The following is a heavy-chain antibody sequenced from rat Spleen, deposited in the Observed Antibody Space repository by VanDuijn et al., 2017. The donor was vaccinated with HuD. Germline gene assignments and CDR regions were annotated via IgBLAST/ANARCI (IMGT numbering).Heavy chain of an antibody. J-gene: IGHJ2*01. V-gene: IGHV3-3*01. CDR2: INSAGST. D-gene: IGHD1-2*01. Sequence: EVQLQESGPGLVKPSQSLSLMCSVTGYSITSSYRWNWIRKFPGNKLEWMGYINSAGSTDYNPSLKSRISITRDTSKNQFFLQVNSVTTEDTAIYFCVRYTAAFSFDYWGQGVMVTVSS. CDR1: GYSITSSYR. CDR3: VRYTAAFSFDY.